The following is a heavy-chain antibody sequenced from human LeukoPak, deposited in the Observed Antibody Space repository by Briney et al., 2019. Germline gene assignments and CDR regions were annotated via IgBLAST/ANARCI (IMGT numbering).Heavy chain of an antibody. CDR1: GFTFSSYA. V-gene: IGHV3-64*01. Sequence: GGSLRLSCAASGFTFSSYAMHWVRQAPGKGLEYVSAISSNGDNTYYANSVKGRFTISRDNAKKSVYLQMNSLRPEDTAVYYCARKIYGSGNYIDYWGQGILVTVSS. D-gene: IGHD3-10*01. CDR2: ISSNGDNT. CDR3: ARKIYGSGNYIDY. J-gene: IGHJ4*02.